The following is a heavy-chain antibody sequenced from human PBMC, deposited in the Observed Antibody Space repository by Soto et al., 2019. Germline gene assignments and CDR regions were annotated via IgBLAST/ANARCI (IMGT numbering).Heavy chain of an antibody. CDR2: ISAYNGNT. CDR3: ARVGITMVRGVIITSFPNWFDP. Sequence: ASVKVSCKASGYTFTSYGISWVRQAPGQGLEWMGWISAYNGNTNYAQKLQGRVTMTTDTSTSTAYMELRSLRSDDTAVYYCARVGITMVRGVIITSFPNWFDPWGQGTLVTVS. CDR1: GYTFTSYG. D-gene: IGHD3-10*01. V-gene: IGHV1-18*01. J-gene: IGHJ5*02.